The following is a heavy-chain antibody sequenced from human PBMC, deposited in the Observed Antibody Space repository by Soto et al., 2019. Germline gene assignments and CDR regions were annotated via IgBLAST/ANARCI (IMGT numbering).Heavy chain of an antibody. CDR1: GDSVSSNSAA. CDR2: TYYRSKWYN. CDR3: ARGRWVISGYYSYYYYGMDV. Sequence: QSQTLSLTCAISGDSVSSNSAAWNWIRQSPSRGLEWLGRTYYRSKWYNDYAVSVKSRITINPDTSKNQFSLQLNSVTPEDTAVYYCARGRWVISGYYSYYYYGMDVWGQGTTVTVSS. J-gene: IGHJ6*02. D-gene: IGHD3-22*01. V-gene: IGHV6-1*01.